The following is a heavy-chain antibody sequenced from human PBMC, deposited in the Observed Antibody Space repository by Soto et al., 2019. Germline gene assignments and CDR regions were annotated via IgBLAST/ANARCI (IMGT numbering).Heavy chain of an antibody. CDR1: GFTFSSYW. CDR2: IKQDGSEK. Sequence: VQLVESGGGLVQPGGSLRLSCAASGFTFSSYWMSWVRQAPGKGLEWVANIKQDGSEKYYVDSVKGRFTLSRDNAQNSLQLQMNSLRTEDTAIYFCARVAYGNGWIFDHWGQGTLVTVSS. D-gene: IGHD6-19*01. J-gene: IGHJ4*01. V-gene: IGHV3-7*01. CDR3: ARVAYGNGWIFDH.